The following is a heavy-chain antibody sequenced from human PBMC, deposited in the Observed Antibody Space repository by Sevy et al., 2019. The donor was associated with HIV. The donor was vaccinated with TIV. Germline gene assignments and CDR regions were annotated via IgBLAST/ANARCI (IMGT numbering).Heavy chain of an antibody. D-gene: IGHD3-9*01. Sequence: GGSLRLSCAASGFTFSNAWMSWVRQVPGKGLEWVGRIKSKIDGATRDLAAPVKGRITISRDDSRNTLYLQMNSLKTEDTGVYYCATGLGKSDFDYWGQGTLVTVSS. CDR3: ATGLGKSDFDY. CDR1: GFTFSNAW. J-gene: IGHJ4*02. CDR2: IKSKIDGATR. V-gene: IGHV3-15*01.